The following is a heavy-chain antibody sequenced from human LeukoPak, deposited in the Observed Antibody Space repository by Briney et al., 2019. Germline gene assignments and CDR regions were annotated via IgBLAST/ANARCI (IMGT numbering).Heavy chain of an antibody. CDR1: GGTFSSYA. CDR2: IIPIFGTA. Sequence: ASVKLSCKASGGTFSSYAISWVRQAPGQGLEWMGGIIPIFGTANYAQKFQGRVTITTDESTSTSYMELSSLRSEHTAVYYCAILSDYGDYYYYYMDVWGKGATVTVSS. J-gene: IGHJ6*03. V-gene: IGHV1-69*05. CDR3: AILSDYGDYYYYYMDV. D-gene: IGHD4-17*01.